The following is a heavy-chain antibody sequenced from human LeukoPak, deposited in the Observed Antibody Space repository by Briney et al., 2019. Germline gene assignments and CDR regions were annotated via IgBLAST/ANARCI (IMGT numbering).Heavy chain of an antibody. CDR3: ARSSSGYYLDY. Sequence: PSETLSLTCTLSGGSISSYCWSWIRQPPGEGLGWIGDIYYSGITNYNPSLKSRVTMSVASSTGQFSLNMSTVTAADTAVYYCARSSSGYYLDYWGQGTLVTVSS. J-gene: IGHJ4*02. CDR1: GGSISSYC. CDR2: IYYSGIT. V-gene: IGHV4-59*08. D-gene: IGHD3-22*01.